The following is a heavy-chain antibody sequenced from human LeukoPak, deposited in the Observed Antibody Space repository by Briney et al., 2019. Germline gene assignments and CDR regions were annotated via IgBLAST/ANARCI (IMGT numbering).Heavy chain of an antibody. D-gene: IGHD5-18*01. J-gene: IGHJ6*02. CDR3: ARDPIQLWGNGMDV. CDR1: GGSISSGDYY. CDR2: IYYSGST. Sequence: SETLSLTCTVSGGSISSGDYYWSWIRQPPGKGLEWIGYIYYSGSTYYNPSLKSRVTISVDTSKNQFSLKLCSVTAADTAVYYCARDPIQLWGNGMDVWGQGTTVTVSS. V-gene: IGHV4-30-4*01.